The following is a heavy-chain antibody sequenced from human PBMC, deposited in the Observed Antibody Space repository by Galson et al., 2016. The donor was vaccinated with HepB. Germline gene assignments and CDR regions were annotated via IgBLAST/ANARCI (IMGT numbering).Heavy chain of an antibody. V-gene: IGHV1-18*01. D-gene: IGHD3-10*01. Sequence: SVKVSCKASGYTFSTSGVSWVRQAPGQGLEWMGWVSTYDGDRNYAQKLQGRVTMTTDTSTNTAYMELRSRTSDDTAVYYCARDRGYGADPFDFWGQGTMVTVSS. J-gene: IGHJ3*01. CDR3: ARDRGYGADPFDF. CDR2: VSTYDGDR. CDR1: GYTFSTSG.